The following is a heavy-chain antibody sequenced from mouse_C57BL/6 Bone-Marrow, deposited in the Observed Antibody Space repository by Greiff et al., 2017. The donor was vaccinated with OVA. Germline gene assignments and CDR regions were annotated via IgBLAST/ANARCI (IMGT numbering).Heavy chain of an antibody. V-gene: IGHV5-12*01. J-gene: IGHJ3*01. CDR1: GFTFSDYY. D-gene: IGHD1-1*01. CDR3: ARGLLRTWFAY. CDR2: ISNGGGST. Sequence: EVQLQQSGGGLVQPGGSLKLSCAASGFTFSDYYMYWVRQTPEKRLEWVAYISNGGGSTYYPDTVKGRFTISRDNAKNTLYLQMSRLKSEDTAMYYCARGLLRTWFAYWGQGTLVTVSA.